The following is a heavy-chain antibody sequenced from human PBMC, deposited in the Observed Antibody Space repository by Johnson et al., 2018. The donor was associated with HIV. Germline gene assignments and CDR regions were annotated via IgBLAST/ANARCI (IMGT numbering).Heavy chain of an antibody. CDR2: INWNGGST. Sequence: VQLVESGGGLVQPGRSLRLSCAASGFTFDDYGMAWVRQAPGKGLEWVSGINWNGGSTGYADSVKGRFTISRDNAKNSLYLQMNSLRAEDTAVYYCAKALAVATLLNAFDIWGQGTMVTVSS. CDR3: AKALAVATLLNAFDI. V-gene: IGHV3-20*04. CDR1: GFTFDDYG. J-gene: IGHJ3*02. D-gene: IGHD6-19*01.